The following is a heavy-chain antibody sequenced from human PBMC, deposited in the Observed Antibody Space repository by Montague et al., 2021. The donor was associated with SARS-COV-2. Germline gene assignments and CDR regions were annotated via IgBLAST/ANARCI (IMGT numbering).Heavy chain of an antibody. CDR2: VHYSGRP. Sequence: SETLSLTCTVSGDSISSSSYNWGWIRQPPGKGLEWIGSVHYSGRPYYTPSLKSRVTISVDTSKNQLSLKLSSVTAADTAVYYCTRHVHMTWPEPSPGFDYWGQGTLVTVSS. V-gene: IGHV4-39*01. CDR1: GDSISSSSYN. J-gene: IGHJ4*02. D-gene: IGHD1-1*01. CDR3: TRHVHMTWPEPSPGFDY.